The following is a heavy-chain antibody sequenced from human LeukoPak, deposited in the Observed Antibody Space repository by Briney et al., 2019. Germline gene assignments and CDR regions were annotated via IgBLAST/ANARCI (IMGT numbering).Heavy chain of an antibody. J-gene: IGHJ3*02. CDR1: GFTFDDYA. CDR2: ISWNSGSI. CDR3: AKVRYCSSTSCLNAFDI. V-gene: IGHV3-9*01. Sequence: PGGSLRLSCAASGFTFDDYAMHWVRHAPGKGLEWVSGISWNSGSIGYADSVKGRFTISRDNAKNSLYLQMNSLRAEDTALYYCAKVRYCSSTSCLNAFDIWGQGTMVTVSS. D-gene: IGHD2-2*01.